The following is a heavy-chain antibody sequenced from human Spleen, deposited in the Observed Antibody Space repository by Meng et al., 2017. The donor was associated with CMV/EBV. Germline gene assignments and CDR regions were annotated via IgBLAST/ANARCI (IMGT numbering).Heavy chain of an antibody. CDR3: ARYDLYSSSWYLRY. D-gene: IGHD6-13*01. CDR1: GGSFSGYY. V-gene: IGHV4-34*01. Sequence: GSLRLSCAVYGGSFSGYYWSWIRQPPGKGLEWIGEINHSGSTNYNPSLKSRVTISVDTSKNQFSLKLSSVTAADTAVYYCARYDLYSSSWYLRYWGQGTLVTVSS. CDR2: INHSGST. J-gene: IGHJ4*02.